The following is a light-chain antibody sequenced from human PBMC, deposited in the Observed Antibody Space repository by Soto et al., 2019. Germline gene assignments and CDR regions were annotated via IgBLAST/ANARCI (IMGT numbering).Light chain of an antibody. CDR1: QSVGRNY. V-gene: IGKV3-20*01. Sequence: EIVSTQSPGTLSLYPGESATLSCRASQSVGRNYFAWFQHKPDQAPRLLIYDASNRATGVPDRFSGSGSGTDFTLSVTSLEPEDFAVYYCHQYDSSPLTFGGGTTVEIK. CDR2: DAS. J-gene: IGKJ4*01. CDR3: HQYDSSPLT.